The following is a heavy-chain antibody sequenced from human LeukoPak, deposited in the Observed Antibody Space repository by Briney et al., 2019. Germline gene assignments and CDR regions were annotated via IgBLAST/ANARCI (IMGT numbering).Heavy chain of an antibody. J-gene: IGHJ5*02. V-gene: IGHV3-15*07. CDR1: GFTFSSYS. D-gene: IGHD2-15*01. Sequence: GGSLRLSCAASGFTFSSYSMNWVRQAPGKGLEWVGRIKNKSNGGTTGYAAPVRGRFTISRDDSENTLYLQMNSLETEDTAVYYCTKDMETWGQGTLVTVSS. CDR3: TKDMET. CDR2: IKNKSNGGTT.